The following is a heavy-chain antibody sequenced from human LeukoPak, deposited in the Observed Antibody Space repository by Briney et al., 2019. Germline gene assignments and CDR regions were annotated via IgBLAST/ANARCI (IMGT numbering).Heavy chain of an antibody. V-gene: IGHV4-34*01. CDR2: INHSGST. CDR1: GGSFSGYY. D-gene: IGHD3-22*01. Sequence: PSETLSLTCAVYGGSFSGYYWSWIRQPPGKGLEWIGEINHSGSTNYNPSLKSRVTISVDTSKNQFSLKLSSVTAADTAVYYCARDTYYYDSSGYSVYYFDYWGQGTLVTVSS. CDR3: ARDTYYYDSSGYSVYYFDY. J-gene: IGHJ4*02.